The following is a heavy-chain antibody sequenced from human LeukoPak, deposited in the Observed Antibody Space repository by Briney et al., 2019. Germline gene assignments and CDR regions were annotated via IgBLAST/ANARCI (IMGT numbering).Heavy chain of an antibody. Sequence: PGGSLRLPSAASGFAFSYFNMRCIRQAPGKGLEWVSAVSGNGDSTYYVDSVKGRFTISRDNSKNTLSLQMTGLRAEDTAVYHCRLLFRGGRGDSMGGAFDIWGQGTMVTVSS. V-gene: IGHV3-23*01. CDR2: VSGNGDST. J-gene: IGHJ3*02. D-gene: IGHD2-15*01. CDR1: GFAFSYFN. CDR3: RLLFRGGRGDSMGGAFDI.